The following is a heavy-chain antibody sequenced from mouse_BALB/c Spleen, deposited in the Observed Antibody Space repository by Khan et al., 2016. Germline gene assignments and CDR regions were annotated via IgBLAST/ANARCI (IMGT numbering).Heavy chain of an antibody. J-gene: IGHJ2*01. CDR2: INPSTGYT. CDR3: ARFRRYDGDY. D-gene: IGHD2-14*01. Sequence: VQLQESGAELAKPGASVKMSCKASGYTFTSYWMHWVKQRPGQGLEWIGYINPSTGYTEYNQKFKDKATLTADKSSSTAYMQLSSLTSEDSAVYYCARFRRYDGDYWGQGTTLTVSS. V-gene: IGHV1-7*01. CDR1: GYTFTSYW.